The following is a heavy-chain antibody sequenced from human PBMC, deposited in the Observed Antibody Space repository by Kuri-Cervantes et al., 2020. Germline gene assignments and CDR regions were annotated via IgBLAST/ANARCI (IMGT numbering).Heavy chain of an antibody. D-gene: IGHD3-10*01. CDR2: INPSGGST. CDR1: GYTLSDHF. V-gene: IGHV1-46*01. CDR3: ARDHSGMVRGVNFDY. J-gene: IGHJ4*02. Sequence: ASVKVSCKGSGYTLSDHFMHWVRQAPGQGLEWMGIINPSGGSTSYAQKFQGRVTMTGDTSTSTVYMELSSLGSEDTAVYYCARDHSGMVRGVNFDYWGQGTLVTVSS.